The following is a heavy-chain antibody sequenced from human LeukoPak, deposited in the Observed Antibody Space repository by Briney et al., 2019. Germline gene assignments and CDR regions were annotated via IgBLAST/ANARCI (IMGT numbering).Heavy chain of an antibody. J-gene: IGHJ6*03. Sequence: SETLSLTCAVYGGSFSGYYWSWIRQPPGKGLEWIGEINHSGSTNYNPSLKGRVTISVDTSKNQFSLKLSSVTAADTAVYYCARKSGYWAYDYYYMDVWGKGTTVTVSS. V-gene: IGHV4-34*01. CDR2: INHSGST. D-gene: IGHD3-3*01. CDR3: ARKSGYWAYDYYYMDV. CDR1: GGSFSGYY.